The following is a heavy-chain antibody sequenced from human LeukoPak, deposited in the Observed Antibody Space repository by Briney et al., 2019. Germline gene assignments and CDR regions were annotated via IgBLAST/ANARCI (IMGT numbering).Heavy chain of an antibody. CDR3: ARGPTGAVDY. D-gene: IGHD1-1*01. CDR1: GFTFSSYW. V-gene: IGHV3-74*01. Sequence: RGSLRLSCAASGFTFSSYWMYWVRQAPGKGLVWVSRINSDGSYTSYADSVKGRFTFSRDNAKNALYLQMNSLRAEDTAVYYCARGPTGAVDYWGQGTLVTVSS. CDR2: INSDGSYT. J-gene: IGHJ4*02.